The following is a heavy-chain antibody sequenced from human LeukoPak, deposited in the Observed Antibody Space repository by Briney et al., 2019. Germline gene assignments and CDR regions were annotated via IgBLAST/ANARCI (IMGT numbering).Heavy chain of an antibody. J-gene: IGHJ1*01. D-gene: IGHD3-22*01. CDR2: IYYSGST. V-gene: IGHV4-59*12. Sequence: SETLSLTCTVSGGSISSYYWSWIRQPPGKGLEWIGYIYYSGSTNYNPSLKSRVTISVDTSKNQFSLKLSSVTAADTAVYYCARGRWYYYDSSGYQGYFQHWGQGTLVTVSS. CDR1: GGSISSYY. CDR3: ARGRWYYYDSSGYQGYFQH.